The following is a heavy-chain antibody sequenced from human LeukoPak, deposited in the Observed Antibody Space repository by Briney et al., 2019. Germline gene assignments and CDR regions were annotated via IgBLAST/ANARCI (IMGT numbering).Heavy chain of an antibody. V-gene: IGHV4-39*07. Sequence: SETLSLTCTVSGGSISSSSYYWGWIRQPPGKGLEWIGSIYYSGSTYYNPSLKSRVTMSVDTSKNQFSLKLSSVTAADTAIYYCARDHTETSSLNFRNYYYYGMDIWGQGTTVIVSS. CDR2: IYYSGST. CDR3: ARDHTETSSLNFRNYYYYGMDI. CDR1: GGSISSSSYY. D-gene: IGHD4-4*01. J-gene: IGHJ6*02.